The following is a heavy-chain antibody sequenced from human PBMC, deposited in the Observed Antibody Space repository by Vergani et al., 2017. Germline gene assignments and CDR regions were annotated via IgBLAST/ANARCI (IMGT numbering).Heavy chain of an antibody. CDR1: GYSITNYW. CDR2: IYAGDSDV. D-gene: IGHD1-26*01. J-gene: IGHJ4*02. CDR3: ARQHSGSTNGADY. Sequence: EVQLVQSGAEVKKPGESLKISCQGSGYSITNYWIAWVRQRPGKGLEWMGIIYAGDSDVRYSPSFQGQVTMSVDKSRSTAYLQWSSLKASDTAMYYCARQHSGSTNGADYWGQGTLVTVSS. V-gene: IGHV5-51*01.